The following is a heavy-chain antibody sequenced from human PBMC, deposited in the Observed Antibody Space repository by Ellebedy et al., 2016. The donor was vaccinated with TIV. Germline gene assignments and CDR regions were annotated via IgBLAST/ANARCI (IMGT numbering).Heavy chain of an antibody. V-gene: IGHV3-21*01. CDR3: AARFDY. CDR1: GFIFNSYS. CDR2: ISYSGEYI. Sequence: GESLKISCEASGFIFNSYSMNWVRQAPGQGLEWVASISYSGEYISYVDSVKGRFTISRDNAKNSLYLHMNSLRAEDTAVYYCAARFDYWGQGTRVAVSS. J-gene: IGHJ4*02.